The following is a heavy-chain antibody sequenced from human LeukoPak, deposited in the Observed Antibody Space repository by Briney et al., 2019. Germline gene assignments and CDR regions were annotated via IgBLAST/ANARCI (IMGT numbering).Heavy chain of an antibody. CDR3: ARDASRGWDN. J-gene: IGHJ4*02. CDR2: IKDNGRGE. V-gene: IGHV3-7*03. CDR1: GFTFSASW. D-gene: IGHD6-19*01. Sequence: GGSLRLSCSASGFTFSASWMTWVRQAPGKGLEWVANIKDNGRGEYYVDSVEGRFTVSRDNAKKSVYLQMNSLRAEDTALYYCARDASRGWDNWGQGTLVTVSS.